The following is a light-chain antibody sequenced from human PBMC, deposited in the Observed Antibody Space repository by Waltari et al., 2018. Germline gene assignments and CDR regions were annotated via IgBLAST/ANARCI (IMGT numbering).Light chain of an antibody. CDR1: QGIRNY. CDR2: AAY. CDR3: QQYKSDPGT. Sequence: IQLTQSPSSLSASVGDSVTITCRPGQGIRNYLVWLQQKPGKAPTTLIYAAYSLQNGVPSKFSGSGAGTDVTLTSSNPQPEDFATYYCQQYKSDPGTFGQGTKVEIK. V-gene: IGKV1-16*02. J-gene: IGKJ1*01.